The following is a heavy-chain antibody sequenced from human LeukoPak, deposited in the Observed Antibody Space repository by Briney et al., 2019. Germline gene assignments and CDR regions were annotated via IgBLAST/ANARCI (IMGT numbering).Heavy chain of an antibody. CDR3: ARASIAAAGTDWYFDL. D-gene: IGHD6-13*01. Sequence: SGGSLRLSCAVSGFTFSTYWMSWVRQAPGKGLEWVANIKQDGSEKYYVDSVKGRFTISRDNAKNSLYLQMNSLRAEDTAVYYCARASIAAAGTDWYFDLWGRGTLVTVSS. CDR1: GFTFSTYW. CDR2: IKQDGSEK. V-gene: IGHV3-7*01. J-gene: IGHJ2*01.